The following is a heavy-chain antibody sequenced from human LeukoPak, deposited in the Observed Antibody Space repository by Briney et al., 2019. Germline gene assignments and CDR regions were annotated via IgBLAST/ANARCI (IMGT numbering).Heavy chain of an antibody. CDR1: GGTFSSYT. J-gene: IGHJ3*02. V-gene: IGHV1-69*02. CDR2: IIPILGIA. Sequence: SVKVSCKASGGTFSSYTISRVRQAPGQGLEWMGRIIPILGIANYAQKFQGRVTITADKSTSTAYMELSSLRSEDTAVYYCAEGIAVALAFDIWGQGTMVTVSS. D-gene: IGHD6-19*01. CDR3: AEGIAVALAFDI.